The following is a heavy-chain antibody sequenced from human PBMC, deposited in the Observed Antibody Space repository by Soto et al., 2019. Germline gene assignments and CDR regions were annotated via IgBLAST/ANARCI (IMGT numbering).Heavy chain of an antibody. Sequence: QVHLVQSGAEVKKPGSSVKVSCKASGGSFSNYIFAWVRQAPGQGLEWMGGTIPMFATAQYAQKLQGRVTISADESTITVYMDLTSLRSDDTAVYYCARGLFGQQWLVGFDTWGQGTLVTVSS. J-gene: IGHJ4*02. CDR1: GGSFSNYI. CDR3: ARGLFGQQWLVGFDT. CDR2: TIPMFATA. D-gene: IGHD6-19*01. V-gene: IGHV1-69*19.